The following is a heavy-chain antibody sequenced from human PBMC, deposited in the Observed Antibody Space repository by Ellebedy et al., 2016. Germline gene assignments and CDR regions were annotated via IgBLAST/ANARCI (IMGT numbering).Heavy chain of an antibody. D-gene: IGHD2-21*02. V-gene: IGHV3-7*01. Sequence: GGSLRLXCAASGFTFSSYWMSWVRQAPGKGLEWVANIKQDGSEKYYVDSVKGRFTISRDNAKNSLYLQMNSLRAEDTAVYYCARDDKWVTAIGYYYYGMDVWGQGTTVTVSS. CDR2: IKQDGSEK. CDR3: ARDDKWVTAIGYYYYGMDV. CDR1: GFTFSSYW. J-gene: IGHJ6*02.